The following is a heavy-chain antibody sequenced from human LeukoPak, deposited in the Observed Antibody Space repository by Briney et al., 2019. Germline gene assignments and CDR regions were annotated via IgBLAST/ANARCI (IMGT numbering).Heavy chain of an antibody. V-gene: IGHV1-69*04. CDR1: GATFSSYA. CDR2: IIPILNIT. Sequence: ASVKVSCKASGATFSSYAITWVRQAPGQGLEWMGRIIPILNITNYAQKFQGRVTISADTSTSTAYMELSGLRSDEAAVYYCARDQGLTAPPPYGMDVWGQGTTVTVSS. CDR3: ARDQGLTAPPPYGMDV. J-gene: IGHJ6*02. D-gene: IGHD6-19*01.